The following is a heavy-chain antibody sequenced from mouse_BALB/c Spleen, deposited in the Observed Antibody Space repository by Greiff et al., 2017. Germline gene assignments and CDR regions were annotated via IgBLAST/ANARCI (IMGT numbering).Heavy chain of an antibody. D-gene: IGHD1-1*01. CDR3: ARRDTTVVEGYFDY. Sequence: EVQLQQSGAELVRPGALVKLSCKASGFNIKDYYMHWVKQRPEQGLEWIGWIDPENGNTIYDPKFQGKASITADTSSNTAYLQLSSLTSEDTAVYYCARRDTTVVEGYFDYWGQGTTLTVSS. CDR1: GFNIKDYY. V-gene: IGHV14-1*02. J-gene: IGHJ2*01. CDR2: IDPENGNT.